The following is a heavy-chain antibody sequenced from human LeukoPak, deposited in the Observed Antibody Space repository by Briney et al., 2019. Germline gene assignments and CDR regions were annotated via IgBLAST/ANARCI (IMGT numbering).Heavy chain of an antibody. CDR1: GFSISNGYY. CDR2: FYRGST. J-gene: IGHJ5*02. V-gene: IGHV4-38-2*01. D-gene: IGHD1-14*01. CDR3: ARQDRWFDP. Sequence: PSETLSLTCALSGFSISNGYYWGWIRQPPGKGLEWIGSFYRGSTYYNPSLKSRVTISIDTSKNQFSLKLSSVNAADTAVYYCARQDRWFDPWGQGTLVTVSS.